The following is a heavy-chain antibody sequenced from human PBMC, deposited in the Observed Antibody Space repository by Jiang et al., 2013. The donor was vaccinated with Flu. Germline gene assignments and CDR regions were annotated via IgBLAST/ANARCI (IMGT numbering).Heavy chain of an antibody. CDR2: IIPILGIT. CDR3: AKETIEMPTTDLVFNYHGMDV. V-gene: IGHV1-69*04. J-gene: IGHJ6*04. Sequence: GAEVKKPGSSVKVSCEASGGTFSSYAITWVRQAPGQGLEWMGRIIPILGITHYAQNLQDRVTITADKYTGAGYMEVSSLGSEDTAVYYCAKETIEMPTTDLVFNYHGMDVWGKGTTVTVSS. D-gene: IGHD5-24*01. CDR1: GGTFSSYA.